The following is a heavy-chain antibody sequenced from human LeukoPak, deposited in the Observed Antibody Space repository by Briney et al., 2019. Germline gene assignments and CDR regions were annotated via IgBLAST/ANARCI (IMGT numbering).Heavy chain of an antibody. V-gene: IGHV4-59*12. J-gene: IGHJ4*02. Sequence: SETLSLTCTVPGGSISSYYWSWIRQPPGKGLEWIGYIYYSGSTNYNPSLKSRVTISVDTSKNQFSLKLSSVTAADTAVYYCAGRPGSSGYYYGLFSYWGQGTLVTVSS. CDR1: GGSISSYY. CDR2: IYYSGST. CDR3: AGRPGSSGYYYGLFSY. D-gene: IGHD3-22*01.